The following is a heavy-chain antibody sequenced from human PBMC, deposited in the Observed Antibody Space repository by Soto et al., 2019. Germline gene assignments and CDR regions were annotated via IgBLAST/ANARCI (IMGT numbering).Heavy chain of an antibody. Sequence: PGGSLRLACVASGFTISDHHIDWVRQAPGKGLEWVGRSRNKAKSYTTDYAASVKGRFTVSRDDSENSVYLQMNSLKSEDTAVYYCVSGYCSGGSCYSSPGNYWGQGTLVTVSS. D-gene: IGHD2-15*01. CDR1: GFTISDHH. V-gene: IGHV3-72*01. CDR3: VSGYCSGGSCYSSPGNY. J-gene: IGHJ4*02. CDR2: SRNKAKSYTT.